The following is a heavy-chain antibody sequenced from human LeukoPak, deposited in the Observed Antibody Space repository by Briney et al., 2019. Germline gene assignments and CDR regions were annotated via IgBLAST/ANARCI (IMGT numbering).Heavy chain of an antibody. CDR1: GHIFVNYA. CDR3: AREGFYGSGNYRF. D-gene: IGHD3-10*01. J-gene: IGHJ4*02. V-gene: IGHV1-3*04. Sequence: ASVKVSCKASGHIFVNYAMHWVRQAPGQGLEWVGWINTGNGNTKYSQKFQGRVTITRDTSASTASMELSSLRSEDTAIYYRAREGFYGSGNYRFWGQGTLVTVSS. CDR2: INTGNGNT.